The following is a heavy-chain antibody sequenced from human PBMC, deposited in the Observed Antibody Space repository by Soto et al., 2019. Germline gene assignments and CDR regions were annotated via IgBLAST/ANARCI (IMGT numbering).Heavy chain of an antibody. CDR2: ITSSGSYV. CDR3: ARLHCSGGSCYYSFGY. J-gene: IGHJ4*02. CDR1: GFTFSSYT. Sequence: GGSLRLSCAASGFTFSSYTMNWVRQAPGKGLEWVSSITSSGSYVYYADSMKGRFTISRDNAKNSVYLQVNSLRAEDTAVYYCARLHCSGGSCYYSFGYWGRGTLVTVSS. D-gene: IGHD2-15*01. V-gene: IGHV3-21*01.